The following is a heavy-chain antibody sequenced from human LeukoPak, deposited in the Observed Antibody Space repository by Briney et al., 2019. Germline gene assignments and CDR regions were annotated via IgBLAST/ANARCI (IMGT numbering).Heavy chain of an antibody. CDR3: AKRPKITIFGVAGNWFDP. V-gene: IGHV3-23*01. CDR2: ISGSGGST. D-gene: IGHD3-3*01. Sequence: GGSLRLSCAASGFTFSIYAMSWVRQAPGKGLEWVSAISGSGGSTYYADSVKGRFTISRDNSKNTLYLQMNSLRAEDTAVYYCAKRPKITIFGVAGNWFDPWGQGTLVTVSS. CDR1: GFTFSIYA. J-gene: IGHJ5*02.